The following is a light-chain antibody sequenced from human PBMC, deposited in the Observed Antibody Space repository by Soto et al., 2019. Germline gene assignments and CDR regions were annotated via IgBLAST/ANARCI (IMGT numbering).Light chain of an antibody. Sequence: EIVLTQSPATLSSSPGERATLSCRASQSVSTCFAWYQHTPCQAPSLLIYDASNRSTGISARFSGSGSGTDFTLTIGSLEPEDFAVYYCQQRSDWPPITFGQGKRLEI. CDR3: QQRSDWPPIT. J-gene: IGKJ5*01. CDR1: QSVSTC. V-gene: IGKV3-11*01. CDR2: DAS.